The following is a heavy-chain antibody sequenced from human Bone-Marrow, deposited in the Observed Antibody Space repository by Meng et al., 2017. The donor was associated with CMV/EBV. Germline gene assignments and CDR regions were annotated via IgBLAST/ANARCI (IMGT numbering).Heavy chain of an antibody. D-gene: IGHD6-13*01. V-gene: IGHV4-31*02. J-gene: IGHJ5*02. Sequence: SISSGGYYWSWIRQHPGKGLEWIGYIYYSGSTYYNPSLKSRVTISVDTSKNQFSLKLSSVTAADTAVYYCARGGIQQQLVPGSWFDPWGQGTLVTVSS. CDR3: ARGGIQQQLVPGSWFDP. CDR1: SISSGGYY. CDR2: IYYSGST.